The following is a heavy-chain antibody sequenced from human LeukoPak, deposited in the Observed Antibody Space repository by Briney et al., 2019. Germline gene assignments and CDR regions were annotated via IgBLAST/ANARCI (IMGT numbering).Heavy chain of an antibody. CDR3: ARVASGQLAIDY. Sequence: ASVKVSCKASGYTFTSYDINWVRQATGQGLEWMGWMNPNSGNTGYAQKFQGRVTITRNTSISTAYMELSSLRSEDTAVYYCARVASGQLAIDYWGQGTLVTVSS. CDR2: MNPNSGNT. D-gene: IGHD6-6*01. J-gene: IGHJ4*02. CDR1: GYTFTSYD. V-gene: IGHV1-8*03.